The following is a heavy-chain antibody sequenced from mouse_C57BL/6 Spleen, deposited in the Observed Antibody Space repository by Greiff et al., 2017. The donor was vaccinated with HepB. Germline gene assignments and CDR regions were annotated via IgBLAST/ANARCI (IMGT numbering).Heavy chain of an antibody. Sequence: EVQLQESGPGMVKPSQSLSLTCTVTGYSITSGYDWHWIRHFPGNKLEWMGYISYSGSINYNPSLKSRISITHDTSKNHFFLKLNSVTTEDTATYYCARGGHYGSATGYFDYWGQGTTLTVSS. J-gene: IGHJ2*01. D-gene: IGHD1-1*01. CDR2: ISYSGSI. V-gene: IGHV3-1*01. CDR1: GYSITSGYD. CDR3: ARGGHYGSATGYFDY.